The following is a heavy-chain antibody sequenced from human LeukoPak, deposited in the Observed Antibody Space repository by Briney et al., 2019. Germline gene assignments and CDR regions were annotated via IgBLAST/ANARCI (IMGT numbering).Heavy chain of an antibody. Sequence: ESLKISCEGSGYSFTSYWIGWVRQMPGKGLEWMGIIYPGDSDTRYSPSFQGQVTISADKSISTAYLQWSSLKASDTAMYYCASFSYYDSSGFDYWGQGTLVTVSS. CDR2: IYPGDSDT. D-gene: IGHD3-22*01. J-gene: IGHJ4*02. CDR3: ASFSYYDSSGFDY. CDR1: GYSFTSYW. V-gene: IGHV5-51*01.